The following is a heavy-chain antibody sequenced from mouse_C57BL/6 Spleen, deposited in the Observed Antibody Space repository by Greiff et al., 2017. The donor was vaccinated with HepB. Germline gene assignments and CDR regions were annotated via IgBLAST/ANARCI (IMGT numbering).Heavy chain of an antibody. CDR2: IYPGDGDT. J-gene: IGHJ2*01. V-gene: IGHV1-82*01. CDR1: GYAFSSSW. Sequence: VQLQESGPELVKPGASVKISCKASGYAFSSSWMNWVKQRPGKGLEWIGRIYPGDGDTNYNGKFKGKATLTADKSSRTAYMQLSSLTSEDSAVFFCARGDSNYVYFDYWGQGTTLTVSS. D-gene: IGHD2-5*01. CDR3: ARGDSNYVYFDY.